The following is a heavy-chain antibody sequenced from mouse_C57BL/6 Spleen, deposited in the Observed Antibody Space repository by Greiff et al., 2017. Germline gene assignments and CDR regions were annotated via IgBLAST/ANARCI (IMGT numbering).Heavy chain of an antibody. J-gene: IGHJ4*01. CDR2: ISSGSSTI. D-gene: IGHD1-1*01. CDR3: ARGVATDAMDY. V-gene: IGHV5-17*01. Sequence: ELHLVESGGGLVKPGGSLKLSCAASGFTFSDYGMHWVRQAPEKGLEWVAYISSGSSTIYYADTVKGRFTISRDNAKNTLFLQMTSLRSEDTAMYYCARGVATDAMDYWGQGTSVTVSS. CDR1: GFTFSDYG.